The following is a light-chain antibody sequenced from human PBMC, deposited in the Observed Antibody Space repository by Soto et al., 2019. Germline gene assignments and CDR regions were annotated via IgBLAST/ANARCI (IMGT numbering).Light chain of an antibody. CDR3: RQYINSHWP. Sequence: EIVLTQAPGTLSLSPGERATLSCRPSQSVSSTYFDWYQQKPGQAPRLLIYAASSRATGIPDRFSGGASSTDCPLTISRLEPEDVAVYYCRQYINSHWPFGQGTKVEIK. J-gene: IGKJ1*01. CDR2: AAS. V-gene: IGKV3-20*01. CDR1: QSVSSTY.